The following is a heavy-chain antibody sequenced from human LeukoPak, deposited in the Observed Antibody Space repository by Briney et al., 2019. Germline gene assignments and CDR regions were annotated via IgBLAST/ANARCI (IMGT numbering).Heavy chain of an antibody. V-gene: IGHV1-69*13. Sequence: SVKVSCTASGGTFSSYAISWVRQAPGQGLEWMGGIIPIFGTANYAQKFQGRVTITADESTSTAYMELSSLRSEDTAVYYCAGDYRQNGGTGTFDYWGQGTLVTVSS. CDR2: IIPIFGTA. D-gene: IGHD2-8*02. CDR1: GGTFSSYA. J-gene: IGHJ4*02. CDR3: AGDYRQNGGTGTFDY.